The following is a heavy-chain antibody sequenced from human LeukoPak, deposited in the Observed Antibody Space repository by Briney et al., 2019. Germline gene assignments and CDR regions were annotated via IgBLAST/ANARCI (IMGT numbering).Heavy chain of an antibody. D-gene: IGHD6-13*01. CDR1: GFAFSNCW. CDR3: AKGRIAAGYYFDY. J-gene: IGHJ4*02. V-gene: IGHV3-7*03. Sequence: PGGSLRLSCAASGFAFSNCWMSWVRQAPGKGLEWVANIKYDGSGEYFADSVKGRFTISRDNSKNTLYLQMNSLRAEDTAVYYCAKGRIAAGYYFDYWGQGTLVTVSS. CDR2: IKYDGSGE.